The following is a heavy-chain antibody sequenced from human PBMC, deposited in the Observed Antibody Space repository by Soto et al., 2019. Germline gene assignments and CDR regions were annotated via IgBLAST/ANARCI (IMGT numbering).Heavy chain of an antibody. CDR3: AKAHGYSSGWRADS. CDR2: ISYDGSSQ. Sequence: QVQLVESGGGVVQPGRSLRLSCVASGFTFSKHGIHWVRQAPGKGLEWVAVISYDGSSQYYADSVKGRFTISRDNFKNTVYLQMTTLRREDAAVYYCAKAHGYSSGWRADSWGQGTRVTVSA. D-gene: IGHD6-19*01. J-gene: IGHJ4*02. CDR1: GFTFSKHG. V-gene: IGHV3-30*18.